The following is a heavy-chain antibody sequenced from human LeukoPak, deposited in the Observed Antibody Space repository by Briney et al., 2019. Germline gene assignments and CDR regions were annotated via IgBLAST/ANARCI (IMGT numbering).Heavy chain of an antibody. V-gene: IGHV1-2*02. CDR2: INPNSGGT. CDR1: GYTFTCYY. Sequence: ASVKVSCKASGYTFTCYYMHWVRQAPGQGLEWMGWINPNSGGTNYAQKFQGRVTMTRDTSISTAYMELSRLRSDDTAVYYCARDPDSSGYGHDYWGQGTLVTVSS. J-gene: IGHJ4*02. D-gene: IGHD3-22*01. CDR3: ARDPDSSGYGHDY.